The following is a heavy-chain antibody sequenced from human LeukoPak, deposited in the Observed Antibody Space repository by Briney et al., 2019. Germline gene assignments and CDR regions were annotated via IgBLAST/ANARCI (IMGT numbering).Heavy chain of an antibody. CDR1: GGSFSGYY. V-gene: IGHV4-34*01. J-gene: IGHJ3*02. Sequence: SETLSLTCAVYGGSFSGYYWSWIRQPPGKGLGWIGEINHSGSTNYNPSLKSRVTISVDTSKNQFSLKLSSVTAADTAVYYCARAVPVVIPFGIWGQGTMVTVSS. CDR3: ARAVPVVIPFGI. D-gene: IGHD3-22*01. CDR2: INHSGST.